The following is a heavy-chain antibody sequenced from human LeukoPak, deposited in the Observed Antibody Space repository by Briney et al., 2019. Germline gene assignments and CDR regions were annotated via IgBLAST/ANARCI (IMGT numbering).Heavy chain of an antibody. D-gene: IGHD3-22*01. CDR3: ARLGITYYYDSSGYYYETPFDY. Sequence: ASVKVSCKASGYTFTSYYMHWVRQAPGQGLEWMGWINPNSGGTNYAQKFQGRVTMTRDTSISTAYMELSRLRSDDTAVYYCARLGITYYYDSSGYYYETPFDYWGQGTLVTVSS. J-gene: IGHJ4*02. CDR2: INPNSGGT. CDR1: GYTFTSYY. V-gene: IGHV1-2*02.